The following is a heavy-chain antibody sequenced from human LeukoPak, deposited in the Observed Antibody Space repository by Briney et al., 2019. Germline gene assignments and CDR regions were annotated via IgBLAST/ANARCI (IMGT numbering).Heavy chain of an antibody. Sequence: SVKVSFKASGGTFSSYAISWVRQAPGQGLEWMGGIIPIFGTANYAQKFQGRVTIAADKSTSTAYMELSSLRSEDTAVYYCAAGGYSYAPSYYYGMDVWGKGTTVTVSS. J-gene: IGHJ6*04. CDR1: GGTFSSYA. CDR2: IIPIFGTA. V-gene: IGHV1-69*06. CDR3: AAGGYSYAPSYYYGMDV. D-gene: IGHD5-18*01.